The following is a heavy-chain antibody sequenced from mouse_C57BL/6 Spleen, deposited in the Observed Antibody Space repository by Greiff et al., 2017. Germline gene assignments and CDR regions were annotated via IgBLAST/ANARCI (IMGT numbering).Heavy chain of an antibody. D-gene: IGHD2-4*01. J-gene: IGHJ2*01. Sequence: VQLQQSDAELVKPGASVKMSCKVSGYTFTDHTIHWMKQRPEQGLEWIGNIYPRDGSTKYNEKFKGKATLTADKSSSTAYMQLNSLTSEDSAVYFWARADDYDYHPDYWGQGTTLTVSS. V-gene: IGHV1-78*01. CDR3: ARADDYDYHPDY. CDR1: GYTFTDHT. CDR2: IYPRDGST.